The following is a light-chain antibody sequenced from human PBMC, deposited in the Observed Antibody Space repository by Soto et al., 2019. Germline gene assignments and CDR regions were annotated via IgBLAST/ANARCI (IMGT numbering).Light chain of an antibody. V-gene: IGKV1-39*01. CDR3: QHTFSVPPWT. CDR2: GAS. Sequence: DIQMTQSPSSLSASVGDTVTITCRASQNIDMYLNWYQQRPGKAPKVLISGASNLQSGVQSRFSGSGSGTDFTLTIHSLQPEDFATYSCQHTFSVPPWTFGQGTKVDIK. CDR1: QNIDMY. J-gene: IGKJ1*01.